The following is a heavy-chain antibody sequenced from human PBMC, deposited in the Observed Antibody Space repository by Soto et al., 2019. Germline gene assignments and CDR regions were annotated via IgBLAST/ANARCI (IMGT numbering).Heavy chain of an antibody. CDR3: ARGGHCTNGVCSALDY. J-gene: IGHJ4*02. CDR2: IYYGGSA. Sequence: QVQLQESGPGLVKPSETLSLTCTVSGGSISTYYWNWIRQPPGKGLEWIGCIYYGGSANYNPSLKSRVNISVDTSKKQFSLKLSSVTAADTAVYYCARGGHCTNGVCSALDYWGQGTLVTVSS. CDR1: GGSISTYY. D-gene: IGHD2-8*01. V-gene: IGHV4-59*08.